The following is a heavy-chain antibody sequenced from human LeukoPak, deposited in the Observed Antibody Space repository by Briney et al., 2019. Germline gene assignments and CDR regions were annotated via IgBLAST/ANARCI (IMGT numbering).Heavy chain of an antibody. J-gene: IGHJ3*01. CDR3: ARHITGSYDAFDL. V-gene: IGHV4-30-4*08. CDR2: IYNIGNT. Sequence: PSETLSLTCTVSSGSVSSNNYYWTWIRQHPGKGLEWIGYIYNIGNTYYNPSLESRVTISVDTSKTQFSLKLTSVTAADTAMYYCARHITGSYDAFDLWGRGTIVTGSS. CDR1: SGSVSSNNYY. D-gene: IGHD1-14*01.